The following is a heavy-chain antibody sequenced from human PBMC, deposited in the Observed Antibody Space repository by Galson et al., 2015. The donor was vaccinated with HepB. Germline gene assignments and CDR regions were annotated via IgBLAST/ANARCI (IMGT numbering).Heavy chain of an antibody. CDR1: GGSIGGDSFS. D-gene: IGHD6-6*01. CDR2: IFFNGNT. Sequence: TLSLTCTVSGGSIGGDSFSWSWVPQRPGEGLGWIGYIFFNGNTYYSPSPPSRAAISLKTSKNLFSLKVRSVTAADTAIYYCARGLPPRPSPFDSWGQGTLVTVSS. J-gene: IGHJ4*02. CDR3: ARGLPPRPSPFDS. V-gene: IGHV4-31*03.